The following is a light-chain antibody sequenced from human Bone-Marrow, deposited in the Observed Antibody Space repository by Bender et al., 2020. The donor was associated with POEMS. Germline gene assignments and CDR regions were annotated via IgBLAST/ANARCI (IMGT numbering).Light chain of an antibody. CDR3: YSYTSTNTLVV. CDR2: DVT. J-gene: IGLJ2*01. CDR1: SSDVGAYNL. Sequence: QSVLTQPPSVSAAPGQKVTISCSGTSSDVGAYNLVSWYQQYPDKAPKVFIFDVTKRPSGVSNRFSGSKSGNTASLTISGLQAEDEADYYCYSYTSTNTLVVFGGGTKLTVL. V-gene: IGLV2-14*02.